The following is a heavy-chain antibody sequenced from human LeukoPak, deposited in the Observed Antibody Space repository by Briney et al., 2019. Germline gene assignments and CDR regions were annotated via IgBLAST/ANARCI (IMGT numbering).Heavy chain of an antibody. V-gene: IGHV1-69*13. CDR2: IIPKFGTA. D-gene: IGHD3-10*01. Sequence: GASVKVSCKASGGTFNNYAINWVRQAPGQGLEWMGGIIPKFGTANYAQKFQGRVTITADESTSTAYMELSSLRSEDTAVYYCARSPRGVCGYGEVCNYYYYMDVWGKGTTVTISS. CDR3: ARSPRGVCGYGEVCNYYYYMDV. CDR1: GGTFNNYA. J-gene: IGHJ6*03.